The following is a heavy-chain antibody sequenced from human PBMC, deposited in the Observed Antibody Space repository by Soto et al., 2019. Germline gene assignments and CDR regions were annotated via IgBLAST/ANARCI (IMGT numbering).Heavy chain of an antibody. Sequence: QVQLVQSGAEVKKPGSSVKVSCKASGGTFSSYAISWVRQAPGQGLEWMGGIIPIFGTANYAQKFQGRVTITADEATRKAYKELSSLRSEDTAVYYWPREALAAAGTAGWGQGTLVTVSS. CDR2: IIPIFGTA. CDR1: GGTFSSYA. V-gene: IGHV1-69*12. CDR3: PREALAAAGTAG. D-gene: IGHD6-13*01. J-gene: IGHJ4*02.